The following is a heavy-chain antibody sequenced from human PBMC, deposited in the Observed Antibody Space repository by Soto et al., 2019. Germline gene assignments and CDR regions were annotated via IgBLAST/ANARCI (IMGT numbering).Heavy chain of an antibody. CDR3: ARGDRGAFDL. Sequence: EVQLVESGGGLVQPGESLRLSCAASGFTFSYYWMHWVRQAPGKGLVWVSRIHSDGSSTTYADSVKGRFTISRDNARNMLNLLMNSLRAEDTAVYYCARGDRGAFDLWGEGTVVTVSS. D-gene: IGHD1-26*01. CDR1: GFTFSYYW. V-gene: IGHV3-74*01. J-gene: IGHJ3*01. CDR2: IHSDGSST.